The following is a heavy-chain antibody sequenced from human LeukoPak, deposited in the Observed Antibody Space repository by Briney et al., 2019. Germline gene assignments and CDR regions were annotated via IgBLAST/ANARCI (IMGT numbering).Heavy chain of an antibody. J-gene: IGHJ4*02. V-gene: IGHV4-4*08. CDR2: IYTSGST. D-gene: IGHD3-3*01. Sequence: SETLSLTCTVSGGSISSYYWSWIRQPPGKGLEWIGYIYTSGSTNYNPSLKSRVTISVDTSKNQFSLKLSSVTAADTAVYYCASQYYDFWSGTSNDWLLTDYWGQGTLVTVSS. CDR3: ASQYYDFWSGTSNDWLLTDY. CDR1: GGSISSYY.